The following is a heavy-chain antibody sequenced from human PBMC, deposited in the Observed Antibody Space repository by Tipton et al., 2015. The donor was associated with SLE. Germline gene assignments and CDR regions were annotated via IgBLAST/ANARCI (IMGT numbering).Heavy chain of an antibody. CDR3: ARGEIATVTTGGYFDY. J-gene: IGHJ4*02. CDR2: INHSGGT. Sequence: AGLVKPSETLSLTCAVYGGSFSAYYWSWIRQAPGKGLEWIGEINHSGGTNYNSSLKSRVTISADTSKNQFSLNLTSVTASDTAVYYCARGEIATVTTGGYFDYWGQGILVSVSS. V-gene: IGHV4-34*01. D-gene: IGHD4-17*01. CDR1: GGSFSAYY.